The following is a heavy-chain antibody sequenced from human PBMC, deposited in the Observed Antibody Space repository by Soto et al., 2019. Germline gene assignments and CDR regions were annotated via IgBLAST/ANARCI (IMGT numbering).Heavy chain of an antibody. D-gene: IGHD4-17*01. CDR3: ATNFNYGDRTFDY. J-gene: IGHJ4*02. CDR1: GYTFTSYG. V-gene: IGHV1-18*01. Sequence: QVQLVQSGAEVKKPGASVKVSCKASGYTFTSYGISWVRQAPGQGLEWMGWISAYNGNTNYAQKLQGRVTMTTEPTTRKAYMEVRSLRSDETAVYYCATNFNYGDRTFDYWGQGTLVTVSS. CDR2: ISAYNGNT.